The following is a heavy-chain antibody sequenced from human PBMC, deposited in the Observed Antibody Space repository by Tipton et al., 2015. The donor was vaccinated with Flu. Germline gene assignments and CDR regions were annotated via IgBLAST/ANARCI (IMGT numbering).Heavy chain of an antibody. CDR2: IYNSGST. Sequence: TLSLTCTVSGGSISSRSYYWGWIRQPPGKGLEWIGNIYNSGSTYYNPSLKSRVTISIDTSKNQFSLRLSSVTAADTAVYYCAREKDSRGYEYFQQWGQGTLVTVSS. V-gene: IGHV4-39*07. D-gene: IGHD6-25*01. CDR1: GGSISSRSYY. J-gene: IGHJ1*01. CDR3: AREKDSRGYEYFQQ.